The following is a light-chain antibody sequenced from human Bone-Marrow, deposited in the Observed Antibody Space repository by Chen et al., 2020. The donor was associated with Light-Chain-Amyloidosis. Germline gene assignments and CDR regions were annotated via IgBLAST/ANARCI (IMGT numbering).Light chain of an antibody. CDR2: RNN. CDR3: AACDGSLSGYV. V-gene: IGLV1-47*01. Sequence: QSVLTQPPSASGTHGQRVSISCSGASSNIGIYYVYWYQHFPGAAPNLLIHRNNQRPSGVPYRFSASKSGTSAFLATMGLRSEEESDDYCAACDGSLSGYVCGPGTKVIVL. CDR1: SSNIGIYY. J-gene: IGLJ1*01.